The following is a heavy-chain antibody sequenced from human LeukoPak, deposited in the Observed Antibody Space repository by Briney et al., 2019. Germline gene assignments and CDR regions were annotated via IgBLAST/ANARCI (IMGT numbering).Heavy chain of an antibody. CDR3: AKDRVGATPYFDY. CDR1: GFAFLNYG. D-gene: IGHD1-26*01. V-gene: IGHV3-23*01. J-gene: IGHJ4*02. CDR2: ISGSGVTT. Sequence: GGTLRLSCAASGFAFLNYGMSWVRQAPGKGLEWVSAISGSGVTTYYAGSVKGRFTISRDNSKNTLYLQMNSLRAEDTAVYYCAKDRVGATPYFDYWGQGTLVTVSS.